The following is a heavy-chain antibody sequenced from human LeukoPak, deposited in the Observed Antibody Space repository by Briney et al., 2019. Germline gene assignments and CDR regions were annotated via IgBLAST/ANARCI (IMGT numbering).Heavy chain of an antibody. Sequence: RPSGTLSLTCAVSGGSISSSNWWRWVRQPPGQGLAWIGEIYHSGSTNYNPSLKSRVTISVDKSKNQFSLKLSSVTAADTAVYYCARAWSGYAGEDYWGQGTLVTVSS. CDR3: ARAWSGYAGEDY. J-gene: IGHJ4*02. CDR1: GGSISSSNW. V-gene: IGHV4-4*02. D-gene: IGHD5-12*01. CDR2: IYHSGST.